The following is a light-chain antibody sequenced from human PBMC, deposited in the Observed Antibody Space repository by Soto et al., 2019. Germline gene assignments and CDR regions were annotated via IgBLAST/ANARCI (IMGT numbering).Light chain of an antibody. CDR2: ATS. CDR3: LQYNSYPQT. CDR1: QGVGKY. J-gene: IGKJ2*01. Sequence: DIQMTQSPSSLSASVGDRVTITCRASQGVGKYLAWFQQRPGQAPKYLLYATSTLQTGGPSRFSGSGSGTDFTLTISSLQPEHVATYYCLQYNSYPQTFGQGTKLEIK. V-gene: IGKV1-16*01.